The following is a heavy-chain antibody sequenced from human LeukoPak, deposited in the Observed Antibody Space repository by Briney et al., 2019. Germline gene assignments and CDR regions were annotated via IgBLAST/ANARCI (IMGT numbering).Heavy chain of an antibody. J-gene: IGHJ5*02. D-gene: IGHD2-8*02. CDR3: AREPQGLVLRGSWFDP. CDR1: GGSISTYY. Sequence: SETLSLTCSVSGGSISTYYWSWIRQPAGKGLEWIGRVHRSGNTNYNPSLQSRVTMSVDTSKNQISLRLSSVTAADTAVYYCAREPQGLVLRGSWFDPWGQGTLVTVSS. CDR2: VHRSGNT. V-gene: IGHV4-4*07.